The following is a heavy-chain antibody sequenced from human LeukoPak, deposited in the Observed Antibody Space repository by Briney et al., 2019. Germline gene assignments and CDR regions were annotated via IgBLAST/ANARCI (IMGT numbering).Heavy chain of an antibody. CDR3: AGSTYDNWFDP. CDR2: IYHSGST. J-gene: IGHJ5*02. D-gene: IGHD2-8*01. CDR1: GGSISSSSYY. V-gene: IGHV4-39*01. Sequence: SETLSLTCTVSGGSISSSSYYCGWIRQPPGKGLEWIGSIYHSGSTYYNPSLKSRVTLSVETSKYQFSLKLSSVTAADTAVYYRAGSTYDNWFDPWGQGTLVTVSS.